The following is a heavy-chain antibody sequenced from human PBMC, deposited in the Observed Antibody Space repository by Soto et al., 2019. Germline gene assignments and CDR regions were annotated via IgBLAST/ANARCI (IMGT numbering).Heavy chain of an antibody. CDR3: ARVRFGDYGLDY. J-gene: IGHJ4*02. CDR1: GFTFSSYW. D-gene: IGHD4-17*01. CDR2: IKQDGSEK. Sequence: PGGSLRLSCAASGFTFSSYWTSWVRQAPGKGLEWVANIKQDGSEKYYVDSVKGRFTISRDNAKNSLYLQMNSLRAEDTAVYYCARVRFGDYGLDYWGQGTLVTVSS. V-gene: IGHV3-7*01.